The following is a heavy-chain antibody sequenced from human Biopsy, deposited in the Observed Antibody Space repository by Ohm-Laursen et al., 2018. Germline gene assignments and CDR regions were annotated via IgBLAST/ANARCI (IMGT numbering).Heavy chain of an antibody. CDR2: INAKTGDI. CDR3: TRGGYYYDSLAYYYWFDP. Sequence: ATVKISCKASGYTFTGYHVHWVRQAPGQGLEWMGWINAKTGDINYAQKFQGRVTMTRDTSISTAYVDLSSLRSDDTAVYYCTRGGYYYDSLAYYYWFDPWGQGTLVTVSS. D-gene: IGHD3-22*01. CDR1: GYTFTGYH. J-gene: IGHJ5*02. V-gene: IGHV1-2*02.